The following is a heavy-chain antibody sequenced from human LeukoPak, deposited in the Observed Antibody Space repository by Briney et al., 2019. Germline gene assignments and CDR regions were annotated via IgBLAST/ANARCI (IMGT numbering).Heavy chain of an antibody. J-gene: IGHJ5*02. CDR1: GYTLTKLS. D-gene: IGHD6-19*01. V-gene: IGHV1-24*01. Sequence: ASVKVSCKVSGYTLTKLSMHWVRQAPGKGLEWMGGFDPKDGETIYAQKFQGRVTMTEDTSTDTAYMELSSLRSEDTAVYYCATVRSSGWSTPRPSNWFDPWGQGTLVTVSS. CDR3: ATVRSSGWSTPRPSNWFDP. CDR2: FDPKDGET.